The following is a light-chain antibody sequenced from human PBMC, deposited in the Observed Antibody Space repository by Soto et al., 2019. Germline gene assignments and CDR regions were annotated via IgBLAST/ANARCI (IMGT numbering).Light chain of an antibody. Sequence: QAVVPQDPSLTVSPGGTVTLTCGSRSENVTSGHYAYWFQQKPGQAPRTLIHDTDNKRSWTPARFSGSLRGGKAALTLSGAQPEDEAEYYCSLSYSGGRIFGGGTKLTVL. CDR3: SLSYSGGRI. CDR2: DTD. V-gene: IGLV7-46*01. CDR1: SENVTSGHY. J-gene: IGLJ2*01.